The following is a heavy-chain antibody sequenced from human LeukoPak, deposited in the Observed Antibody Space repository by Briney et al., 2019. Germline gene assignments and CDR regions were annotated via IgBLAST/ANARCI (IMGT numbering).Heavy chain of an antibody. CDR3: ARATDYFDY. CDR1: GFTFSSYE. Sequence: PGGSLRLSCAASGFTFSSYEMNWVRQAPGKGLEWVSYISSSGSTIYYADSVKGRFTISRDNANNSLYLQMNSLRAEDTAVYYCARATDYFDYWGQGTLVTVSS. V-gene: IGHV3-48*03. CDR2: ISSSGSTI. J-gene: IGHJ4*02.